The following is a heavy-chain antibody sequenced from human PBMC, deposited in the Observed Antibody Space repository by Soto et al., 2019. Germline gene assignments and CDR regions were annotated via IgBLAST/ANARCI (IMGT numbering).Heavy chain of an antibody. CDR1: GYTLGRFG. Sequence: ASVKVSCKASGYTLGRFGVSWVRQAPGQGLEWMGWISGNSDDTKYAQGFQDRLTMTTDTSTTTAHMELRSLRSDDAAVYYCARDYCTSTRCYGPDYWGQGTLVTVSS. D-gene: IGHD2-2*01. CDR2: ISGNSDDT. CDR3: ARDYCTSTRCYGPDY. V-gene: IGHV1-18*01. J-gene: IGHJ4*02.